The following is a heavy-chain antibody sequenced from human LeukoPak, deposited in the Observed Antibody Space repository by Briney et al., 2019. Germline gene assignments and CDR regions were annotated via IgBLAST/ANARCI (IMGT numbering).Heavy chain of an antibody. J-gene: IGHJ3*02. V-gene: IGHV4-59*01. CDR2: IYYSGTT. Sequence: SETLSLTCTVSGGSISSYYWGWIRQPPGKGLEWIGYIYYSGTTNYNPSLMSRVTMSVDTSKNQFSLKLTSVTAADTAVYYCARECNCSGASCFSCGTFDIWGQGTMVTVSS. CDR1: GGSISSYY. CDR3: ARECNCSGASCFSCGTFDI. D-gene: IGHD2-15*01.